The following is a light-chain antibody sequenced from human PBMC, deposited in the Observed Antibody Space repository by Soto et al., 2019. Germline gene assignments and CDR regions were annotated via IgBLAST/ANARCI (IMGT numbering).Light chain of an antibody. CDR2: DAS. V-gene: IGKV3-11*01. CDR1: QSVSSY. CDR3: QQRSNWPLT. J-gene: IGKJ4*01. Sequence: EIVLTQSPATLSLSPGERATLSCRASQSVSSYLAWYQQKPGQAPRLLIYDASNKATGIPARFSGSGSGTDFTLTISSLEPEYFAVYSCQQRSNWPLTFGGGTKVEI.